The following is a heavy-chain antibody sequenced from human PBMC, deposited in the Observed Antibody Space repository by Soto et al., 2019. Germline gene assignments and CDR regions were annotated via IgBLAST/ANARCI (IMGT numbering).Heavy chain of an antibody. V-gene: IGHV5-51*01. D-gene: IGHD1-1*01. CDR3: ARTSWKLLDPYYFVS. CDR1: GYSFSTYW. J-gene: IGHJ4*02. CDR2: IYPGDYDT. Sequence: EVQLVQSGAEVKKPGESLKISCKGFGYSFSTYWIGWVRQMPGKGLEWMGIIYPGDYDTRYSPSFQGQVTISVDKSISTAYLQWSSLKASDTAMYYCARTSWKLLDPYYFVSWGQGTLVTVSS.